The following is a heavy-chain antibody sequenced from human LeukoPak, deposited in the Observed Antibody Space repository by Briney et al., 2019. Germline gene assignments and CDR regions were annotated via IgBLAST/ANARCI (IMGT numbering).Heavy chain of an antibody. CDR1: GFTFSSYS. CDR3: ARSGPLIVPAANFDY. Sequence: GGSLRLSCAASGFTFSSYSMNWVRQAPGKGLEWVSYISSSSSTIYYADSVKGRFTISRDNSKNTLYLQMNSLRAEDTAVYYCARSGPLIVPAANFDYWGQGTLVTVSS. D-gene: IGHD2-2*01. J-gene: IGHJ4*02. V-gene: IGHV3-48*01. CDR2: ISSSSSTI.